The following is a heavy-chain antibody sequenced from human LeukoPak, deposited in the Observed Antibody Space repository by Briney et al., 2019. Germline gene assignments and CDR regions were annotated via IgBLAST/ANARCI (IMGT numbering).Heavy chain of an antibody. CDR1: GYSISSGYY. CDR2: IYHSGST. CDR3: ARGVWVDY. Sequence: SETLSLTCTVSGYSISSGYYWGWIRQPPGKGLEWIGSIYHSGSTYYNPSLKSRVTVSVDTSKNQFSLKLSSVTAADTAVYYCARGVWVDYWGQGTLVTVSS. D-gene: IGHD6-13*01. V-gene: IGHV4-38-2*02. J-gene: IGHJ4*02.